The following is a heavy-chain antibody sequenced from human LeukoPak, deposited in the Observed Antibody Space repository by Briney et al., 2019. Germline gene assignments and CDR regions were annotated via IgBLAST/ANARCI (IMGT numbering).Heavy chain of an antibody. Sequence: GGSLRLSCAASGFTFIDYDMHWVRQVIGKGLEWVSAIGIRGDTHYSGSVKGRFTISRENAESSLYLQMNSLRVEDTAIYYCAKDPHDDYVDAFDFWGQGTMVTVSS. CDR1: GFTFIDYD. V-gene: IGHV3-13*01. D-gene: IGHD3-16*01. CDR2: IGIRGDT. J-gene: IGHJ3*01. CDR3: AKDPHDDYVDAFDF.